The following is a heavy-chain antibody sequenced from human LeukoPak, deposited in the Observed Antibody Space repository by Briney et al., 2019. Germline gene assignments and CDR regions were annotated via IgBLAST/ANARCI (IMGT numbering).Heavy chain of an antibody. CDR3: AKGPSGSYLVDY. CDR2: INHSGST. D-gene: IGHD1-26*01. CDR1: GGSFSGYY. J-gene: IGHJ4*02. V-gene: IGHV4-34*01. Sequence: SETLSLTCAVYGGSFSGYYWSWIRQPPGKGLEWIGEINHSGSTNYNPSLKSRVTISVDTSKNQFSLKLSSVTAADTAVYYCAKGPSGSYLVDYWGQGTLVTVSS.